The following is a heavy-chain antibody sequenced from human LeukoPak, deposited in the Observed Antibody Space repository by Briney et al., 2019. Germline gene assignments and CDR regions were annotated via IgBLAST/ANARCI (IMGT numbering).Heavy chain of an antibody. CDR3: ARESRTGYSSSWYRTYYFDY. CDR1: GFTFSSYS. V-gene: IGHV3-21*01. D-gene: IGHD6-13*01. Sequence: KTGGSLRLSCAASGFTFSSYSMNWVRQAPGKGLEWVSSISSSSSYIYYADSVKGRFTISRDNAKNSLYLQMNSLRAEDTAVYYCARESRTGYSSSWYRTYYFDYWGQGTLATVSS. J-gene: IGHJ4*02. CDR2: ISSSSSYI.